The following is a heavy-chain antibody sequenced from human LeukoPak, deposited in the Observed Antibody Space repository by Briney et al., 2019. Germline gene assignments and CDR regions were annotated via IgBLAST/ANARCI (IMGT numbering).Heavy chain of an antibody. CDR2: INPNSGGT. D-gene: IGHD6-19*01. J-gene: IGHJ3*02. CDR3: ARSLQLAVAGTEDAFDT. CDR1: GYTFTGYY. V-gene: IGHV1-2*04. Sequence: ASVKVSCKASGYTFTGYYMHWVRQAPGQGLEWMGWINPNSGGTNYAQKFQGWVTMTRDTSISTAYMELSRLRSDDTAVYYCARSLQLAVAGTEDAFDTWGQGTMVTVSS.